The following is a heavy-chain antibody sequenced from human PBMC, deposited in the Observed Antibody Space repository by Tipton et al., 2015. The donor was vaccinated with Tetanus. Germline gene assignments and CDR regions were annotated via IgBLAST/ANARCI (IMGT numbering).Heavy chain of an antibody. V-gene: IGHV3-9*01. CDR1: GFTFDDYA. D-gene: IGHD6-19*01. CDR3: AKKVPYSSGWFDAFDI. Sequence: SLRLSCAASGFTFDDYAMHWVRQAPGKGLEWVSGISWNSGSIGYADSVKGRFTISRDNAKNSLYLQMNSLRAEDTALYYCAKKVPYSSGWFDAFDIWGQGTMATVSS. J-gene: IGHJ3*02. CDR2: ISWNSGSI.